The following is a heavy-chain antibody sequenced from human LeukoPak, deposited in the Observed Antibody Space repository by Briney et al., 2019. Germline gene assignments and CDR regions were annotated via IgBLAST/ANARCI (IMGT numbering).Heavy chain of an antibody. Sequence: PSETLSLTCAVSGYSISSGYYWGWIRQPPGKGLEWIGSIYHSGSTYYNPSLKSRVTISVDTSKNQFPLKLSSVTAADTAVYYCARLRSSTSFGYMDVWGKGTTVTVSS. CDR3: ARLRSSTSFGYMDV. J-gene: IGHJ6*03. CDR2: IYHSGST. V-gene: IGHV4-38-2*01. CDR1: GYSISSGYY. D-gene: IGHD2-2*01.